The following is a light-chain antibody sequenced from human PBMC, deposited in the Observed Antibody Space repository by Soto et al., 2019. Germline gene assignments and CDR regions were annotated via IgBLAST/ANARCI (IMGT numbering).Light chain of an antibody. V-gene: IGLV1-44*01. J-gene: IGLJ1*01. Sequence: QSVLTQPPSASGTPGQRVTISCSGSSSNIGSNTVNWYQQLPGTAPKLLIYSNNQRPSGVPDRFSGSKSGTSASLAISGLQSEDGTDYYCAAWDDSRNGIYVFGTGTKLTVL. CDR2: SNN. CDR3: AAWDDSRNGIYV. CDR1: SSNIGSNT.